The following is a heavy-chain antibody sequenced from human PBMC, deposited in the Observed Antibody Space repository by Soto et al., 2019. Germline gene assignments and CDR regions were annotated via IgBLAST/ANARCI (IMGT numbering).Heavy chain of an antibody. V-gene: IGHV4-31*03. J-gene: IGHJ4*02. CDR1: GGSISSGGYY. Sequence: TLSLTCTVSGGSISSGGYYWSWIRQHPGKGLEWIGYIYYSGSTYYNPSLKSRVTISVDTSKNQFSLKLSSVTAADTAVYYCASLGMTTVTNADYWGQGTLVTVSS. D-gene: IGHD4-17*01. CDR2: IYYSGST. CDR3: ASLGMTTVTNADY.